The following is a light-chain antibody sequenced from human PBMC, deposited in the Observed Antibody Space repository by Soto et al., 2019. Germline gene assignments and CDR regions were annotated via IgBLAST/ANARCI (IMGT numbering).Light chain of an antibody. J-gene: IGKJ1*01. V-gene: IGKV3-15*01. CDR3: QQYNDWPQT. CDR2: GAS. Sequence: TVMTQSPATLSVSPGETATLSFRASQSFTSSLAWYQQKPGQAPRLLIYGASKRAIGLPARFSGSGSGTEFTLTISSLQSEDFAVYYCQQYNDWPQTLGQGTKVDIK. CDR1: QSFTSS.